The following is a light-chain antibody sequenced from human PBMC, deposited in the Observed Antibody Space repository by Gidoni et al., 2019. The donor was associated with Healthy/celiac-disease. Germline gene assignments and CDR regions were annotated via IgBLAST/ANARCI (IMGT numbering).Light chain of an antibody. V-gene: IGKV3-11*01. CDR2: DAS. CDR1: QSVSSY. CDR3: QQRSNWRLT. Sequence: DIVLTQSPATLPLSPGERATLSRRPSQSVSSYLAWYQQKPGQAPRLLIYDASNRATGIPARFSGSGSGTDFTLTISSLEPEDFAVYYCQQRSNWRLTFGGGTKVEIK. J-gene: IGKJ4*01.